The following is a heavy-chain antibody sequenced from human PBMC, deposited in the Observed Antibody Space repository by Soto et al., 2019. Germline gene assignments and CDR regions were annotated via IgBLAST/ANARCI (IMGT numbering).Heavy chain of an antibody. D-gene: IGHD2-15*01. J-gene: IGHJ6*02. CDR2: ISYVGSNK. Sequence: QVQLVESGGGVVQPGRSLRLSCAASGFTFSSYAMHWVRQAPGKGLEWVAVISYVGSNKYYADSVKGRFTISRDNSKNTLYLQMNSLRAEDTAVYYCARMASFYCSGGSCYPTYGMDVWGQGTTVTVSS. V-gene: IGHV3-30-3*01. CDR1: GFTFSSYA. CDR3: ARMASFYCSGGSCYPTYGMDV.